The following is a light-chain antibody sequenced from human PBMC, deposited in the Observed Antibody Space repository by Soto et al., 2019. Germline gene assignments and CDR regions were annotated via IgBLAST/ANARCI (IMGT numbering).Light chain of an antibody. CDR3: QQYNNWPPLT. CDR1: QSVSSN. CDR2: GAF. J-gene: IGKJ4*02. V-gene: IGKV3-15*01. Sequence: EIVMTQSPATLSVSPGERATLSCRASQSVSSNLAWYQQKPGQAPRLLIYGAFTRATGLPARFSGSGSGAEFTLPISSLQSDDVLVFYCQQYNNWPPLTFGEGTKVEIK.